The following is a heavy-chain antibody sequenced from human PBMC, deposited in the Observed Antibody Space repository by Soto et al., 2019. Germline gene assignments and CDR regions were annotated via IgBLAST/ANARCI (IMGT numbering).Heavy chain of an antibody. D-gene: IGHD3-3*01. J-gene: IGHJ4*02. CDR1: GGNFNSHA. CDR2: FIPVLGTA. CDR3: ARGAFGGGYYANFDH. Sequence: QVQLVQSGAEVKKPGSSVKVSCKASGGNFNSHAINWVRQAPGQGLEWMGGFIPVLGTANYAQKFQGRVTITAERSKTTAYMELTSLISEDTAVYYCARGAFGGGYYANFDHWGQGTLVTVSS. V-gene: IGHV1-69*06.